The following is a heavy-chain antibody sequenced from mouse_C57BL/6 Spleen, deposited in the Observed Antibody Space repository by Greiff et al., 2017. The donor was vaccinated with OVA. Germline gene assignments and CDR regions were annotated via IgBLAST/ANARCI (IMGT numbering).Heavy chain of an antibody. CDR2: ISDGGSYT. Sequence: EVQLVESGGGLVKPGGSLKLSCAASGFTFSSYAMSWVRQTPEKRLEWVATISDGGSYTYYPDNVKGRFPISRDNAKNNLYLQMSHLKSEDTAMYHCARRGIYYGNYYFDYWGQGTTLTVSS. V-gene: IGHV5-4*01. D-gene: IGHD2-1*01. J-gene: IGHJ2*01. CDR1: GFTFSSYA. CDR3: ARRGIYYGNYYFDY.